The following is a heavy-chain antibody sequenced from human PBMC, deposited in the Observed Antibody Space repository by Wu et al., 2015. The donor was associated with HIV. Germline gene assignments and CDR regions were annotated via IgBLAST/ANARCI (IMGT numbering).Heavy chain of an antibody. V-gene: IGHV1-69*01. CDR1: GYTFTGYY. D-gene: IGHD4-17*01. Sequence: QVQLVQSGAEVKKPGASVKVSCKASGYTFTGYYMHWVRQAPGQGLEWMGGIIPIFGTANYAQKFQGRVTITTDESTSTAYMELSSLRSEDTAVYYCARSTVTTFRAFDIWGQGTMVTVSS. J-gene: IGHJ3*02. CDR2: IIPIFGTA. CDR3: ARSTVTTFRAFDI.